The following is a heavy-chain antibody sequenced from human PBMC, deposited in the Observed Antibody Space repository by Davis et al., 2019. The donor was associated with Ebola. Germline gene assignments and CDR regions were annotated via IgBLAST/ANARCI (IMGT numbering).Heavy chain of an antibody. CDR1: GFTFADYA. CDR2: ISWNSGSI. Sequence: LSLTCAASGFTFADYAMHWVRQAPGKGLEWVSGISWNSGSIGYADSVKGRFTISRDNAKNSLYLQMNSLRAEDTALYYCAKSRYCSSTSCYDWFDPWGQGTLVTVSS. D-gene: IGHD2-2*01. V-gene: IGHV3-9*01. J-gene: IGHJ5*02. CDR3: AKSRYCSSTSCYDWFDP.